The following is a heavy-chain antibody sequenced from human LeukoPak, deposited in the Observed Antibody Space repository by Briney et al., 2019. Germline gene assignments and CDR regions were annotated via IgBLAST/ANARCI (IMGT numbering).Heavy chain of an antibody. D-gene: IGHD3-22*01. Sequence: SVKVSCKASGGTFRSYAISWVRQAPGQGLEWMGGIIPIFGTANYAQKFQGRVTITTDESTSTAYMELSSLRSEDTAVYYCARGEVDYYDSSGYLPLYWFDYWGQGTLVTVSS. V-gene: IGHV1-69*05. CDR1: GGTFRSYA. J-gene: IGHJ4*02. CDR2: IIPIFGTA. CDR3: ARGEVDYYDSSGYLPLYWFDY.